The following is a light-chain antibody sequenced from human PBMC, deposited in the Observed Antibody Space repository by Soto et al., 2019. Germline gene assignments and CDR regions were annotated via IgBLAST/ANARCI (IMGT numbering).Light chain of an antibody. CDR2: GAS. J-gene: IGKJ1*01. V-gene: IGKV3-20*01. CDR1: QSVSTYVTY. Sequence: EIVMTQSPATLSVSPGERATLSCRASQSVSTYVTYLAWHQQKPGQAPKLLIYGASTRAPGIPDRFNGSGSGTDFILTISRLEADDVAMYHCHQYGSSVRAFGQGTKVDIK. CDR3: HQYGSSVRA.